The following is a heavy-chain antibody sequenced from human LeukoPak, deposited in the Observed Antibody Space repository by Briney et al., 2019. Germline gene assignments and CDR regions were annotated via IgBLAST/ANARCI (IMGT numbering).Heavy chain of an antibody. J-gene: IGHJ6*02. D-gene: IGHD5-24*01. V-gene: IGHV3-21*01. CDR3: ARDLRLQSYYYYGMDV. CDR1: GFTFSSYS. Sequence: PGGSLRLSCAASGFTFSSYSMNWVRQAPGKGLEWVSSISSSSSYIYYADSVKGRFTISRDNAKNSLYLQMNSLRAEDTAVYYCARDLRLQSYYYYGMDVWGQGTTVTVSS. CDR2: ISSSSSYI.